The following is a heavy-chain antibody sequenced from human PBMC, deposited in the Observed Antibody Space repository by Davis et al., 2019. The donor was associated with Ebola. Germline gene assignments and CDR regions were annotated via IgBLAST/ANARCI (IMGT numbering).Heavy chain of an antibody. CDR2: ISYDGNKE. D-gene: IGHD3-3*01. J-gene: IGHJ4*02. CDR3: VRDGVIILTAFYGDVY. V-gene: IGHV3-30-3*01. CDR1: GFNFRTYS. Sequence: GESLKISCVASGFNFRTYSMHWVRQAPGKGLEWVASISYDGNKEYYADSGRGRFTISRDSSKNTVYLQMDSLRIDDTAVYFWVRDGVIILTAFYGDVYWGQGTPVTVSS.